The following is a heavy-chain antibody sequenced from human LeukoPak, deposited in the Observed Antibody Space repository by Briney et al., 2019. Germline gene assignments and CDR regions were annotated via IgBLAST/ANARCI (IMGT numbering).Heavy chain of an antibody. CDR3: ARDGANDYGDYGVCDY. CDR2: ISYDGSNK. J-gene: IGHJ4*02. D-gene: IGHD4-17*01. V-gene: IGHV3-30*04. CDR1: GFPFNSYA. Sequence: PGGSLRLSCAASGFPFNSYAMHWVREAPGKGLEWVAVISYDGSNKYYADSVKGRFTISRDNSKNTLYLQMNSLRAEDTAVYYCARDGANDYGDYGVCDYWGQGTLVTVSS.